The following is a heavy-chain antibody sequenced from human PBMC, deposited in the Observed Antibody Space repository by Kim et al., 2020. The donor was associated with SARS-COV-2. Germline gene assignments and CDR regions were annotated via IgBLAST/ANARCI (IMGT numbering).Heavy chain of an antibody. V-gene: IGHV3-7*03. CDR3: TRGSTVGD. J-gene: IGHJ4*02. Sequence: GGSLRLSCAASGFTFSSFWMSWIRQAPGKGLEWVANIKQDGSEKNHVDSVKGRFTISRDNANNSLYLQMNSLRAEDTAVYYCTRGSTVGDWGQGTRVTVSS. D-gene: IGHD4-4*01. CDR2: IKQDGSEK. CDR1: GFTFSSFW.